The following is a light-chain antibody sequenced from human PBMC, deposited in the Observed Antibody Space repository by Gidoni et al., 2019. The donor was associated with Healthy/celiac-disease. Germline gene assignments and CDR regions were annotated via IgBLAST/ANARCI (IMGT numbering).Light chain of an antibody. V-gene: IGKV3-20*01. CDR3: QQYGLYT. CDR1: PSVSSSY. J-gene: IGKJ2*01. CDR2: GAS. Sequence: EIVLTQSPGTLSLSPGERATLSCRASPSVSSSYLAWYQQKPGQAPRLLIYGASSRATGIPDRFSGSVSGTDFTLTISRLEPEDFAVYYCQQYGLYTFGQGTKLEIK.